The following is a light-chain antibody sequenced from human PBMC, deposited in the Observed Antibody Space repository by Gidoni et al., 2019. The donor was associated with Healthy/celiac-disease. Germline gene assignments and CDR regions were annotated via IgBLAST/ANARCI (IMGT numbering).Light chain of an antibody. CDR2: SNN. V-gene: IGLV1-44*01. Sequence: QSVLTPPPSSSGTPGQRATSPCSGSSSNFGSNTVNWYQQLPGTAPKLLIYSNNQRPSGVPDRCSGSKSGTSASLAISGLQSEDEADYYCAAWDDSLNVVFGGGTKLTVL. CDR3: AAWDDSLNVV. J-gene: IGLJ2*01. CDR1: SSNFGSNT.